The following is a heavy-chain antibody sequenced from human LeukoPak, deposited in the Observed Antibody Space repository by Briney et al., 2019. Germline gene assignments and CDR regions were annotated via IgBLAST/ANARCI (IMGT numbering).Heavy chain of an antibody. CDR2: ISGSGSTT. D-gene: IGHD6-13*01. Sequence: PGGSLRLSCAASGFTFSSYALSWVRQVPGKGLEWVSAISGSGSTTYYGDSVEGRFTISRDNSEDTLYLQMNSLRAEDTAVYYCAKGRGYSSSWSFDYWGQGTLVTVSS. CDR1: GFTFSSYA. CDR3: AKGRGYSSSWSFDY. J-gene: IGHJ4*02. V-gene: IGHV3-23*01.